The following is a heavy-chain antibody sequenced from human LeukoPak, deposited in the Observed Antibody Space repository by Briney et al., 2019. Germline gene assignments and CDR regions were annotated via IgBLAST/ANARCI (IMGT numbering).Heavy chain of an antibody. CDR3: ARKGYTYGTFDY. D-gene: IGHD5-18*01. J-gene: IGHJ4*02. V-gene: IGHV4-4*02. Sequence: SETLSLTCAVSGDSISSHYGWSWVRQPPGKGLEWIGEIYHSGSTNYNPSLKSRVTISVDKSKNQFSLKLTSLTAADTAVYYCARKGYTYGTFDYWGLGTLVTVSS. CDR1: GDSISSHYG. CDR2: IYHSGST.